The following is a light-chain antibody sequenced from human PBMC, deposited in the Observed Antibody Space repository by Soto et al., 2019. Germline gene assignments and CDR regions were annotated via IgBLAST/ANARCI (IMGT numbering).Light chain of an antibody. CDR1: SSDVGGYNY. CDR3: SSYTSSSTPVV. CDR2: EVS. V-gene: IGLV2-14*01. Sequence: ALTQPASVSGSPGQSITISCTGTSSDVGGYNYVSWYQQHPGKAPKLMIYEVSNRPSGVSNRFSGSKSGNTASLTISGLQAEDEADYYCSSYTSSSTPVVFGTGTKVTVL. J-gene: IGLJ1*01.